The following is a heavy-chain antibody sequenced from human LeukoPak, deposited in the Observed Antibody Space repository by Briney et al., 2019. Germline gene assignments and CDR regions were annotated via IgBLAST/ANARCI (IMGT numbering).Heavy chain of an antibody. CDR1: GFTFSIHG. CDR2: IINSGGTT. V-gene: IGHV3-48*01. CDR3: ARLGSIAAAGTYGH. D-gene: IGHD6-13*01. J-gene: IGHJ4*02. Sequence: GGSLRLSCAASGFTFSIHGMNWVRQAPGKGLEWVSYIINSGGTTYYTDSVQGRFTISRDNARNSLYLQMNSLRAEDTAVYYCARLGSIAAAGTYGHWGQGTLVTVSS.